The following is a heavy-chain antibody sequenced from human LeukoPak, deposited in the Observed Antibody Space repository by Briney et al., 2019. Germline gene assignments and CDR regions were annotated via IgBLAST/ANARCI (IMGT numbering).Heavy chain of an antibody. CDR1: GGSFSGYY. J-gene: IGHJ4*02. CDR3: ARHARKRLTSNWDF. Sequence: SETLSLACAVYGGSFSGYYWSWIRQPPGKGLEWIGYIYYSGSTNYNPSLKSRVIISLDTSKNQFSLRLSSVTAADTAVYYCARHARKRLTSNWDFWGQGTLVTVSS. CDR2: IYYSGST. V-gene: IGHV4-59*08. D-gene: IGHD2-21*02.